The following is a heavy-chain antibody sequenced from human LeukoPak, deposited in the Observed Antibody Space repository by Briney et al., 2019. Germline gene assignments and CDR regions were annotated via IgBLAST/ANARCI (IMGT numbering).Heavy chain of an antibody. CDR2: IYYSGST. V-gene: IGHV4-61*01. Sequence: PSETLSLTCTVSGGSVSSGSYYWSWIRQPPGKGLEWIGYIYYSGSTNYNPSLKSRVTIPVDTSKNQFSLKLSSVTAADTAVYYCATAYYYDSPFDPWGQGTLVTVSS. CDR3: ATAYYYDSPFDP. CDR1: GGSVSSGSYY. J-gene: IGHJ5*02. D-gene: IGHD3-22*01.